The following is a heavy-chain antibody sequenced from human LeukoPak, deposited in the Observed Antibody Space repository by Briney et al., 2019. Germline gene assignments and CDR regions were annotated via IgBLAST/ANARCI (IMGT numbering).Heavy chain of an antibody. J-gene: IGHJ5*02. CDR2: IYSSGST. D-gene: IGHD3-22*01. CDR1: AYSISSGYF. CDR3: ARVFSTNYYDNRGWFDP. Sequence: PSETLSLTCTVSAYSISSGYFWGWIRQPPGKGLEWIGSIYSSGSTYYNPSLKSRVTISVDTSKNQFSLQLSSVTAADTAVYYCARVFSTNYYDNRGWFDPWGQGTLVTVSS. V-gene: IGHV4-38-2*02.